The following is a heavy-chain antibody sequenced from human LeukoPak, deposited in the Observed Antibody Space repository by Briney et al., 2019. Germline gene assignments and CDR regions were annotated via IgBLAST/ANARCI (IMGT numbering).Heavy chain of an antibody. CDR2: IYSGGST. J-gene: IGHJ3*02. CDR3: ARGVPTTSGGSHDGFDI. D-gene: IGHD6-19*01. CDR1: GFTVSSNY. Sequence: PGGSLRLSCAASGFTVSSNYMSWVRQAPGKGLEWVSVIYSGGSTYYADSVKGRFTISRDNSKNTLYPQMNSLRAEDTAVFYCARGVPTTSGGSHDGFDIWGQGTMVTVSS. V-gene: IGHV3-66*01.